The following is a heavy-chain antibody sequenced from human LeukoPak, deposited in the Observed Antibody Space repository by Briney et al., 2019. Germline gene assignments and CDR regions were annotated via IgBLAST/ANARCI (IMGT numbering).Heavy chain of an antibody. V-gene: IGHV4-59*01. D-gene: IGHD2-15*01. J-gene: IGHJ4*02. CDR1: GGSFSSYY. CDR2: IYYSGST. Sequence: SETLSLTCTVSGGSFSSYYWNWIRQPPGKGLEWKGYIYYSGSTNCNPSLKSRVTISVDTSKNQFSLKLSSVTAADTAVYYCARVDCSGGSCYSFDYWGQGTLVTVSS. CDR3: ARVDCSGGSCYSFDY.